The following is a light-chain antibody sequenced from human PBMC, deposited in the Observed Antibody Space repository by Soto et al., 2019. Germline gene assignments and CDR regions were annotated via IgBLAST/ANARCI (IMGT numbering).Light chain of an antibody. Sequence: QSVLTQPPSVSGAPGQRVTISCTGSSSNIGAGYDVHWYQQLPGTAPRLLIFGNNNRPSGVPDRFSGSKSGTSASLAITGLQAGDEADYYCQSYDSRLSAWVFGGGTQLTVL. V-gene: IGLV1-40*01. CDR2: GNN. CDR3: QSYDSRLSAWV. J-gene: IGLJ3*02. CDR1: SSNIGAGYD.